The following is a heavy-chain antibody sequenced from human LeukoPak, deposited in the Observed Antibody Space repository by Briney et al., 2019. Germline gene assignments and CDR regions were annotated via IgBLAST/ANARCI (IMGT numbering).Heavy chain of an antibody. Sequence: SETLSLTCTVSGVSLSNYYWTWVRQPPGEGLEWIGFVYYSGSTSFNPSLKSRVTISVDTSKNQCSLKLNSVTAADTAVYYCARGSGTYERLIDYWGQGTLVTVSS. CDR3: ARGSGTYERLIDY. D-gene: IGHD5-12*01. V-gene: IGHV4-59*01. J-gene: IGHJ4*02. CDR2: VYYSGST. CDR1: GVSLSNYY.